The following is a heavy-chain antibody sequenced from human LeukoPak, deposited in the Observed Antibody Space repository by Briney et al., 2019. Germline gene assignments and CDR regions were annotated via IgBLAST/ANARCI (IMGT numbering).Heavy chain of an antibody. CDR1: GFTFNSHA. J-gene: IGHJ4*02. D-gene: IGHD5-12*01. CDR2: ISGSGDST. Sequence: QPGGSLTLSCAASGFTFNSHAMRWLRQAPGKGVEGVTIISGSGDSTYYADSVRGRFTSSRDNSKNTLYLQMISLRADDTAVYYCAKDSGYDVYFDYWGQGTLVTVSS. V-gene: IGHV3-23*01. CDR3: AKDSGYDVYFDY.